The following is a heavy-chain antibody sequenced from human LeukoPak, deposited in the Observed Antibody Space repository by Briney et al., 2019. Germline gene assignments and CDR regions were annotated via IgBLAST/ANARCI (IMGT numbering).Heavy chain of an antibody. CDR1: GGSISNFY. CDR2: IYHSGST. V-gene: IGHV4-59*06. CDR3: ARRSYGSGSYFDY. D-gene: IGHD3-10*01. Sequence: SETLSLTCTVSGGSISNFYWSWIRQPAGKGLEWIGYIYHSGSTYYNPSLKSRVTISVDTSKNQFSLKLSSVTAADTAVYYCARRSYGSGSYFDYWGQGTLVTVSS. J-gene: IGHJ4*02.